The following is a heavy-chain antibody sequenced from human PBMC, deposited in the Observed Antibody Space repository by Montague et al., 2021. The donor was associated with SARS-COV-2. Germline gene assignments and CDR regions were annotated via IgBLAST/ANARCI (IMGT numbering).Heavy chain of an antibody. CDR2: IWYDGSNK. CDR1: GFTFSRYG. CDR3: AREAEIFGVVISPLFY. J-gene: IGHJ4*02. Sequence: SLRLSCAASGFTFSRYGMHWVRQAPGKGLEWVAVIWYDGSNKYYXXSLKVRFTISRDNSKNTLYLQMNSLRAEDTAVYYCAREAEIFGVVISPLFYWGQGTLVTVSS. V-gene: IGHV3-33*01. D-gene: IGHD3-3*01.